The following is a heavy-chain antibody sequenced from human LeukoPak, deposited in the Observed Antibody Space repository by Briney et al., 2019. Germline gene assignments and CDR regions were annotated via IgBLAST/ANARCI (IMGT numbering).Heavy chain of an antibody. J-gene: IGHJ4*02. CDR3: ARRGSIVGATRLFDY. CDR1: GGSISSSSYY. Sequence: SETLSLTCTVSGGSISSSSYYWGWIRQPPGKGLEWIGSIYYSGSTYYNPSLKSRVTISVDTSKNQFSLKLSSVTAADTAVYYCARRGSIVGATRLFDYWGQGTLVTVSS. V-gene: IGHV4-39*01. D-gene: IGHD1-26*01. CDR2: IYYSGST.